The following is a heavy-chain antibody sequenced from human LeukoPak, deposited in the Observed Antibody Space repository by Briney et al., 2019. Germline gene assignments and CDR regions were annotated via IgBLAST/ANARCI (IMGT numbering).Heavy chain of an antibody. CDR3: AKDLGVGNTPRVYAFDI. CDR2: ISRNSYYI. CDR1: GFTFYAYA. J-gene: IGHJ3*02. V-gene: IGHV3-9*01. D-gene: IGHD1-26*01. Sequence: PGGSLRLSCAPSGFTFYAYAMHWVWHVPGKGLEWVSGISRNSYYIDYGDSVQGRFIISRDNARDSLFLEMNSLRAEDTALYFCAKDLGVGNTPRVYAFDIWGQGTMVTVSS.